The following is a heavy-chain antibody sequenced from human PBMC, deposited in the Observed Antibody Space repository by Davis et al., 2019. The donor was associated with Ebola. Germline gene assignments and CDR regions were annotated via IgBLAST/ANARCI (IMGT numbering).Heavy chain of an antibody. CDR2: IGPSGNSF. Sequence: GESLKISCEVSGFTFSDYYMSWIRQAPGKGLEWIAYIGPSGNSFYCADSVKGRFTISRDNAKNSLYLQMNSLRAEDTAVYYCARGQGWIFNYWGQGTLVTVSS. CDR3: ARGQGWIFNY. CDR1: GFTFSDYY. J-gene: IGHJ4*02. D-gene: IGHD2-2*03. V-gene: IGHV3-11*04.